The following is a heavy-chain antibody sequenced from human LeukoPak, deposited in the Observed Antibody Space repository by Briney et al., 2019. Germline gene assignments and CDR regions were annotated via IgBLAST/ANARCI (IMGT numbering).Heavy chain of an antibody. J-gene: IGHJ4*02. V-gene: IGHV3-30*18. D-gene: IGHD6-6*01. CDR1: GFAFSTFA. Sequence: GGSLRLSCAASGFAFSTFAMHWVRQAPGKGLEWVGVISYNGSHKYITDSVKGRFTISRDNSKKTLYLQMNSLRAEDTAVYYCAKEEASSLHYFDYWGQGTLVTVSS. CDR2: ISYNGSHK. CDR3: AKEEASSLHYFDY.